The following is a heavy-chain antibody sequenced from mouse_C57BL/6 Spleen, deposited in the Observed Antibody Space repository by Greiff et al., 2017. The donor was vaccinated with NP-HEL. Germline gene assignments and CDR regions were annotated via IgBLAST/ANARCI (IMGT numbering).Heavy chain of an antibody. D-gene: IGHD2-14*01. Sequence: VQLQQPGAELVKPGASVKLSCKASGYTFTSYWMHWVKQRPGQGLERIGMIHPNSGSTNYNEKFKSKATLTVDKSSSTAYMQLSSLTSEDSAVYYCAREGGVRRYFDVWGTGTTVTVSS. J-gene: IGHJ1*03. CDR1: GYTFTSYW. CDR3: AREGGVRRYFDV. V-gene: IGHV1-64*01. CDR2: IHPNSGST.